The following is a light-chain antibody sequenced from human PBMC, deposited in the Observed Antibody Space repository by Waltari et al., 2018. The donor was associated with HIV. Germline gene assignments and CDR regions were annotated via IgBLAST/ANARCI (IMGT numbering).Light chain of an antibody. V-gene: IGLV1-47*01. Sequence: SVLTQPPSASGTPGQRVTISYSESTSNIGSHDVFWYQHLPGAAPKLLVHRNNQRPSWVPGRFSGSTSGTSAALAISGLRSEDGADYYCVAWDDSLRGVLFGGGTKVAVL. CDR2: RNN. CDR3: VAWDDSLRGVL. J-gene: IGLJ2*01. CDR1: TSNIGSHD.